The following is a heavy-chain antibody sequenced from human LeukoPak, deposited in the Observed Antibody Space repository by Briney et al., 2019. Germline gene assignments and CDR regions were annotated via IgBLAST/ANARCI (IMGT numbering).Heavy chain of an antibody. CDR1: GYTFTGDY. CDR3: ASYSSGWYWVNYYYGMDV. D-gene: IGHD6-19*01. Sequence: ASVKVSCKASGYTFTGDYMHWVRQAPGQGLEWMGWINPNSGGTNYAQKFQGRVTMTRDTSISTAYMELSRLRSDDTAVYYCASYSSGWYWVNYYYGMDVWGQGTTVTVSS. V-gene: IGHV1-2*02. CDR2: INPNSGGT. J-gene: IGHJ6*02.